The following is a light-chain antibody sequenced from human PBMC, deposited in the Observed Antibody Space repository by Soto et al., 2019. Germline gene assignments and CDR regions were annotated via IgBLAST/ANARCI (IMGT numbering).Light chain of an antibody. CDR1: SSNIGGNS. J-gene: IGLJ1*01. CDR3: GSWDSSLSAYV. V-gene: IGLV1-51*01. CDR2: DDN. Sequence: QSVLTQPASVSAAPGQKVTISSSGRSSNIGGNSVSWYQQHPGTAHKLLIYDDNKRPSGIPDRFSGSKSGTSATLGITGFQTGDEADYYCGSWDSSLSAYVFGTGTKVTVL.